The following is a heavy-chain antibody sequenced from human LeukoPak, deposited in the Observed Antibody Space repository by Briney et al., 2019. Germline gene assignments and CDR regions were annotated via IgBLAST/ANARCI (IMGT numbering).Heavy chain of an antibody. CDR3: ARGTYDSSGYYWSANYYYGMDV. CDR2: MNPNSGNT. J-gene: IGHJ6*02. D-gene: IGHD3-22*01. Sequence: ASVKVSCKASGYTFTSYDINWVRQATGQGLEWMGWMNPNSGNTGYAQKLQGRVTMTRNTSISTAYMELSSLRSEDTAVYYCARGTYDSSGYYWSANYYYGMDVWGQGTTVTVCS. V-gene: IGHV1-8*01. CDR1: GYTFTSYD.